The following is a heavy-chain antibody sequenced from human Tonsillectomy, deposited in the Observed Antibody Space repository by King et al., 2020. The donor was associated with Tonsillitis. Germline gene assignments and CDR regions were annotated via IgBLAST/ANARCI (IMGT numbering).Heavy chain of an antibody. Sequence: VQLQESGPGLVKPSETLSLTCTVSDGSISSDYWSWIRQPPGKGLEWIGYFYYSGNTNYNPSLKSRVTISVDTPKNQFSLKLSSVTAADTAVYYCARGPGPIHFYYGMDVWAQGTTVTVSS. CDR3: ARGPGPIHFYYGMDV. J-gene: IGHJ6*02. CDR1: DGSISSDY. V-gene: IGHV4-59*01. CDR2: FYYSGNT.